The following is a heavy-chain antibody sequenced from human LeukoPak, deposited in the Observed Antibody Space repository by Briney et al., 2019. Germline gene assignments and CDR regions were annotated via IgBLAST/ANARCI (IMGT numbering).Heavy chain of an antibody. CDR1: GGSISSSSYY. D-gene: IGHD2-2*01. J-gene: IGHJ4*02. Sequence: SEILSLTCTVSGGSISSSSYYWGWLRQPPGKGLEWIGSIYYSGSTYYNPSLKSRVTISVDTSKNQFSLKLSSVTAADTAVYYCARGHRRIVVVPAAIVYWGQGTLVTVSS. V-gene: IGHV4-39*07. CDR3: ARGHRRIVVVPAAIVY. CDR2: IYYSGST.